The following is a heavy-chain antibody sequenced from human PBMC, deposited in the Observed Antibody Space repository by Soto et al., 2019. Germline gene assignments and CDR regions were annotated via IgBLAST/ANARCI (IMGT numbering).Heavy chain of an antibody. CDR2: ITYDGSDK. V-gene: IGHV3-30*18. D-gene: IGHD5-18*01. J-gene: IGHJ4*02. CDR3: AKDQSFDSSGWFFES. CDR1: GFPFSSYG. Sequence: QVQLVESGGGVVQPGRSLRLSCAASGFPFSSYGMHWVRQAPGKGLEWMATITYDGSDKYYAASVKGRFTISRDNSKNTVYLQMISLRAEDTAVYYCAKDQSFDSSGWFFESWGQGTLVTVSS.